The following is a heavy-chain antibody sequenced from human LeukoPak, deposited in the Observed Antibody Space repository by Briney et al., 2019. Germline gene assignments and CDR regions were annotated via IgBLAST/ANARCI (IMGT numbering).Heavy chain of an antibody. J-gene: IGHJ5*02. V-gene: IGHV4-39*07. D-gene: IGHD1-20*01. CDR2: IYYSGST. CDR1: GGSISSGSYY. Sequence: PSETLSLTCTVSGGSISSGSYYWSWIRQPPGQGLEWIGSIYYSGSTYYNPSLKSRVTISVDTSKNQFSLKLSSVTAADTAVYYCARDGGITGNWFDPWGQGALVTVSS. CDR3: ARDGGITGNWFDP.